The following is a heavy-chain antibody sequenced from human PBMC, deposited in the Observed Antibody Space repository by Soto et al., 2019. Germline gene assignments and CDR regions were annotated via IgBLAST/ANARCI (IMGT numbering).Heavy chain of an antibody. CDR3: ARGSSSDYGMDV. CDR1: GYPFTSDY. V-gene: IGHV1-46*01. J-gene: IGHJ6*02. CDR2: INPSGGST. D-gene: IGHD6-6*01. Sequence: XSVKVACPASGYPFTSDYMHWVRQAPGQGLEWMGIINPSGGSTSYAQKFQGRVTMTRDTSTSTVYMELSSLRSEDTAVYYCARGSSSDYGMDVWGQGTTVTVSS.